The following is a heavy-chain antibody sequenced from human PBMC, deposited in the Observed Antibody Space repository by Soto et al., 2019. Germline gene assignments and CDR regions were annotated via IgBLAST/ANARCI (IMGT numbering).Heavy chain of an antibody. Sequence: EVQLVESGGGLVQPGGSLRLSFAASGFTVSSNYMSWVRQAPGKGLEWVSVIYSGGSTYYADSVKGRFTISRDNSKTTLYLQMNSLRAEDTAGYSCARDGSSGGSCRQDAFDIWGQGTMGNVSS. CDR1: GFTVSSNY. J-gene: IGHJ3*02. CDR2: IYSGGST. CDR3: ARDGSSGGSCRQDAFDI. D-gene: IGHD2-15*01. V-gene: IGHV3-66*01.